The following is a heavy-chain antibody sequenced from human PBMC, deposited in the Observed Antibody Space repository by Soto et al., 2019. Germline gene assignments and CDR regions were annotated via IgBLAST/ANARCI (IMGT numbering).Heavy chain of an antibody. D-gene: IGHD1-7*01. Sequence: QVQLVQSGAEVKKPGASVKLSCKASGYSFTNHYMHWVRQAPGQGLEWMGIINPRSGSASYAQKFQDTVTMTRDTSTSTVYMELRSLRADDTAVYYCARDFGGTTDAFDFWGQGTMVTVSS. CDR2: INPRSGSA. CDR3: ARDFGGTTDAFDF. J-gene: IGHJ3*01. CDR1: GYSFTNHY. V-gene: IGHV1-46*01.